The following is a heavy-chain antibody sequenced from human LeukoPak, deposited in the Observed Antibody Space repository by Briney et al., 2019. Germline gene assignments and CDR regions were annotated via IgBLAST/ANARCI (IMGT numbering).Heavy chain of an antibody. V-gene: IGHV3-7*01. CDR1: GFTFTDNW. Sequence: GGSLRLSCAASGFTFTDNWMSWVRQAPGTGLVWLANIKQDGSEKYYVDSAKGRFTISRDNAKNSLSLQMNSLRAEDTAVYYCARGRGNSSSWYSDYWGQGTLVTVSS. CDR2: IKQDGSEK. D-gene: IGHD6-13*01. CDR3: ARGRGNSSSWYSDY. J-gene: IGHJ4*02.